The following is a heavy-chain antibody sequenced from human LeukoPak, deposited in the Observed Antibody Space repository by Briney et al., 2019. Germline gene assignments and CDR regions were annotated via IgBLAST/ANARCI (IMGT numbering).Heavy chain of an antibody. CDR1: GGAISSYY. Sequence: SETLSHTCTVSGGAISSYYWSWIRQPPGKGLEWIGYIYYSGSTNYNPSLKSRVTISVDTSKNQFSLKLSSVTAADTAVYYCAGLNVLRYPSYYMDVWGKGTTVTVSS. J-gene: IGHJ6*03. V-gene: IGHV4-59*01. CDR2: IYYSGST. CDR3: AGLNVLRYPSYYMDV. D-gene: IGHD3-9*01.